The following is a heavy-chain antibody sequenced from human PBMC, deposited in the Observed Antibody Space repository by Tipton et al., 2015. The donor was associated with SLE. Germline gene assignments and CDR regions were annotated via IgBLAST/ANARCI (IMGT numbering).Heavy chain of an antibody. CDR3: ARYCSGGTCYPRRDAFDI. V-gene: IGHV4-59*08. CDR1: GGSISNYY. Sequence: TLSLTCTVSGGSISNYYWSWIRQPPGKGLEWIGSIYHSGSTYYNPSLKSRDTISVDTSKNQFSLKLSSVTAADTAVYYCARYCSGGTCYPRRDAFDIWGQGTMLAVSS. J-gene: IGHJ3*02. D-gene: IGHD2-15*01. CDR2: IYHSGST.